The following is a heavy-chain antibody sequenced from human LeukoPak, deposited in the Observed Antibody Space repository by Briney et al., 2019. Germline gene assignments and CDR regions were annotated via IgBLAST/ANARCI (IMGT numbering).Heavy chain of an antibody. CDR1: GFTFSSYW. D-gene: IGHD3-22*01. V-gene: IGHV3-74*01. CDR2: INSDGSST. CDR3: ARAFYYYDSSGYPGGYYMDV. J-gene: IGHJ6*03. Sequence: PGGSLRLPCAASGFTFSSYWMHWVRQAPGKGLVWVSRINSDGSSTSYADSVKGRFTISRGNAKNTLYLQMNSLRAEDTAVYYCARAFYYYDSSGYPGGYYMDVWGKGTTVTVSS.